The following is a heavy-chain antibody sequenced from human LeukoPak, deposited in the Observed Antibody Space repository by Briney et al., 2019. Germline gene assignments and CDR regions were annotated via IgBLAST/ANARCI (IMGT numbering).Heavy chain of an antibody. D-gene: IGHD3-10*01. CDR1: GGSFSGYY. V-gene: IGHV4-34*01. CDR2: INHSGST. J-gene: IGHJ5*02. CDR3: ARHSITMVRGVTGNWFDP. Sequence: SETLSLTCAVYGGSFSGYYWSWIRQPPGKGLEWIGEINHSGSTNYNPSLKSRVTISVDTSKNQFSLKLSSVTAADTAVYYCARHSITMVRGVTGNWFDPWGQGTLVTVSS.